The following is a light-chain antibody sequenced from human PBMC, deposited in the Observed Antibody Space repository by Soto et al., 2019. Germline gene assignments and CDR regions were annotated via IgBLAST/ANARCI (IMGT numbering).Light chain of an antibody. J-gene: IGLJ3*02. CDR1: STDIASFKA. Sequence: QSVLTQPPSVSGSPGQSVTISCTGSSTDIASFKAVSWYQQSPGTAPKVIIFEVNQRPSGVPDRFSGSLSGNTASLIISGLQAEDEADYYCSSLTHIYTRVFGGGTKLTVL. CDR3: SSLTHIYTRV. V-gene: IGLV2-18*02. CDR2: EVN.